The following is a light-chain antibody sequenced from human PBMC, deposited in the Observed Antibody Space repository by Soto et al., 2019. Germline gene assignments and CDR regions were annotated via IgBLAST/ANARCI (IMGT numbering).Light chain of an antibody. CDR2: GAS. Sequence: EIVLTQSPGTLSLSPGERATLSCRASQSVSSSYLAWYQQKPGQAPRLLIYGASSRATGIPDRFSGSGSRTDFSLTISRLEPEDFAVYFCQQIVGSPYTFGQGPKLEIK. J-gene: IGKJ2*01. CDR3: QQIVGSPYT. CDR1: QSVSSSY. V-gene: IGKV3-20*01.